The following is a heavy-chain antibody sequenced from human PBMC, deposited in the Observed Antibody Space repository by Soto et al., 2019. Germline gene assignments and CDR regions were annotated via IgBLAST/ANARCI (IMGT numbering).Heavy chain of an antibody. J-gene: IGHJ4*02. CDR2: IYYSGST. V-gene: IGHV4-30-4*01. CDR3: ATELSGYSYGPGDLY. Sequence: SETLSLTCTVSGDSISSDDYYWNWIRQPPGKGLEWIGYIYYSGSTYYNPSLKSRVSISIDTSKNQFSLELNSVTAADTAVYFCATELSGYSYGPGDLYWGQGTQVTVSS. D-gene: IGHD5-18*01. CDR1: GDSISSDDYY.